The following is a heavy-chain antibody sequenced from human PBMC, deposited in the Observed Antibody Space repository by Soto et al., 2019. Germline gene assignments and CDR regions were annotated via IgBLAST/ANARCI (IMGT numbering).Heavy chain of an antibody. Sequence: LGESLKISCRGSGYRFSNNGIAWVRQKPGKGLEWMGIINPGDSDARYSPSFYGQVTISADLSISTAYLQWSSLKASDTAMYYCARLSSGYVNYYGMDVWGQGTTVTVSS. CDR1: GYRFSNNG. CDR2: INPGDSDA. CDR3: ARLSSGYVNYYGMDV. D-gene: IGHD5-12*01. V-gene: IGHV5-51*01. J-gene: IGHJ6*02.